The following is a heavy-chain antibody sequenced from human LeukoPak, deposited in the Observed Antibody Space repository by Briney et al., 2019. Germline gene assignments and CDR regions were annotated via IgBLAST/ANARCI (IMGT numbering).Heavy chain of an antibody. CDR2: INPNSGGT. J-gene: IGHJ5*02. CDR3: ARDANGYCSGGSCYSLDDLLMWWFDP. CDR1: GYTFTSYD. V-gene: IGHV1-2*02. Sequence: ASVKVSCKASGYTFTSYDINWVRQAPGQGLEWMGWINPNSGGTNYAQKFQGRVTMTRDTSISTAYMELSRLRSDDTAVYYCARDANGYCSGGSCYSLDDLLMWWFDPWGQGTLVTVSS. D-gene: IGHD2-15*01.